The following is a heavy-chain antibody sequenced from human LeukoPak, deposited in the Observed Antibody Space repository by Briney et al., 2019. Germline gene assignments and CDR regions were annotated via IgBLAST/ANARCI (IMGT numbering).Heavy chain of an antibody. CDR2: FDPEDGET. J-gene: IGHJ3*02. Sequence: ASVKVSCKVSGYTLTELSMHWVRQAPGKGLEWMGGFDPEDGETIYAQKFQGRVTMTEDTSTDTAYMELSSLRSEDTAVYYCATIYGLWFGEGDAFDIWGQGTMVTVPS. CDR3: ATIYGLWFGEGDAFDI. CDR1: GYTLTELS. D-gene: IGHD3-10*01. V-gene: IGHV1-24*01.